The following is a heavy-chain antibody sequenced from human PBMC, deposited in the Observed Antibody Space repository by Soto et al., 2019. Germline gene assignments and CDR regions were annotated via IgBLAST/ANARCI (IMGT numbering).Heavy chain of an antibody. CDR1: GGSFRGYY. D-gene: IGHD1-26*01. J-gene: IGHJ5*02. Sequence: SETLSLTCAVYGGSFRGYYWSWIRQPPGKGLEWIGEINHSGSTNYNPSLKSRVTISVDTSKNQFSLQLNSVTPEDTAVYYCARDPSVRATANWFDPWGQGTLVTVSS. CDR3: ARDPSVRATANWFDP. V-gene: IGHV4-34*01. CDR2: INHSGST.